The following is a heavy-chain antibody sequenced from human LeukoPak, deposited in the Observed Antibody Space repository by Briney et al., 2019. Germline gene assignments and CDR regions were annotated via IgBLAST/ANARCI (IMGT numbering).Heavy chain of an antibody. V-gene: IGHV1-69*13. CDR2: IIPIFGTA. D-gene: IGHD3-22*01. CDR3: AREGYGPDYYDSSGYYAPFDY. J-gene: IGHJ4*02. CDR1: GGTFSSYA. Sequence: ASVKVSCKASGGTFSSYAISWVRQAPGQGLEWMGGIIPIFGTANYAQKFQGRVTITADESTSTAYMELSSLRSEDTAVYYCAREGYGPDYYDSSGYYAPFDYWGQGTLVTVSS.